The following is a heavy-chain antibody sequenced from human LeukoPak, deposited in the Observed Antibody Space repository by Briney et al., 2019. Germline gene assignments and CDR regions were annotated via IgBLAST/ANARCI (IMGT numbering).Heavy chain of an antibody. Sequence: GGSLRLSCVASGITFRSYGMHWVRQAPGKGLEWVAFIWYDGSNKYYVDSVKGRFTISRDNSRNTLFLQMNSLRAEDTAVYYCARAGDYDFWSGSYWGQGTLVTVSS. V-gene: IGHV3-33*01. CDR2: IWYDGSNK. D-gene: IGHD3-3*01. CDR1: GITFRSYG. CDR3: ARAGDYDFWSGSY. J-gene: IGHJ4*02.